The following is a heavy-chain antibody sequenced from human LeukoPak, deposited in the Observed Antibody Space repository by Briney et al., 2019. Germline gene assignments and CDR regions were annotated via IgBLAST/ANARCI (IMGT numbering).Heavy chain of an antibody. J-gene: IGHJ2*01. D-gene: IGHD1-26*01. CDR1: GYSFTNYW. CDR3: ARLGHTGSYSATGWFFDL. V-gene: IGHV5-51*01. Sequence: GESLKISCKGSGYSFTNYWIGWVRQMPGKGLEWMGIIYPDDSDTRYSPSFQGQVTISADKSISTAYLQWSSLKASDTATYYCARLGHTGSYSATGWFFDLWGRGTLVTVSS. CDR2: IYPDDSDT.